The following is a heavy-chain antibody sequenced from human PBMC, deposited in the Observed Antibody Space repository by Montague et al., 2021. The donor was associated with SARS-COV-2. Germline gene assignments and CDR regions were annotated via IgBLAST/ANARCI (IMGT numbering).Heavy chain of an antibody. CDR1: GGSINYSGYY. J-gene: IGHJ3*02. V-gene: IGHV4-39*01. CDR3: ARWTLEVVVKAFDI. D-gene: IGHD3-22*01. CDR2: ISYSGXT. Sequence: SETLSLTCTVSGGSINYSGYYWGWIRQPPGKGLEWIGSISYSGXTXYXXXXKXGVTTSVDTSKNQFSLKLSSVTAADTAIYYCARWTLEVVVKAFDIWGQGTMVPLSP.